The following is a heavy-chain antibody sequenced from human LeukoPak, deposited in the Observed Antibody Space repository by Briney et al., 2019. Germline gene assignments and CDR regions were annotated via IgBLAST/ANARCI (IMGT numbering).Heavy chain of an antibody. Sequence: GGSLRLSCAASGFTFSSYSTNWVRQAPGKGLEWVSSISSSSSYIYYADSVKGRFTISRDNAKNSLYLQMNSLRAEDTAVYYCARKKPARNPDYWGQGTLVTVSS. CDR3: ARKKPARNPDY. D-gene: IGHD2-2*01. CDR1: GFTFSSYS. J-gene: IGHJ4*02. V-gene: IGHV3-21*01. CDR2: ISSSSSYI.